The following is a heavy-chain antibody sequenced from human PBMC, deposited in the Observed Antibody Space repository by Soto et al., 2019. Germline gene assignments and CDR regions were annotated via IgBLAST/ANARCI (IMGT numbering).Heavy chain of an antibody. CDR2: IYPSDSDT. Sequence: GESLKISCEVSGYTFTIYWIGWVRQMPGKGLEWMGIIYPSDSDTRYSPSFQGQVTISADKSLNTAYLQWNSLKASDTAVYYCARPANTVADHFDLWGQGTPVTVSS. V-gene: IGHV5-51*01. CDR3: ARPANTVADHFDL. D-gene: IGHD4-17*01. J-gene: IGHJ4*02. CDR1: GYTFTIYW.